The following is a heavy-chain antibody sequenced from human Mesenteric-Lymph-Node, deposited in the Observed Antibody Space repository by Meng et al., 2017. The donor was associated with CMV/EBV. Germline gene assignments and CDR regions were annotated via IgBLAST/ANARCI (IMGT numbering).Heavy chain of an antibody. CDR1: GGSVSSGSYY. CDR2: IYYSGNT. CDR3: ARGAVIAAAGNTRTPGFYYYYYGMDV. J-gene: IGHJ6*02. Sequence: SETLSLTCTVSGGSVSSGSYYWTWIRQPPGKGLEWVGYIYYSGNTKYNPSLKSRVTISVDTSKNQFSLKLSSVTAADTAVYYCARGAVIAAAGNTRTPGFYYYYYGMDVWGQGTTVTVSS. D-gene: IGHD6-13*01. V-gene: IGHV4-61*01.